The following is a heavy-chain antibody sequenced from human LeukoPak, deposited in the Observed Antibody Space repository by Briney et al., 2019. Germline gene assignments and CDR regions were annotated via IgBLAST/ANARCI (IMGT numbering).Heavy chain of an antibody. CDR3: ARDNTIFGVARYFDY. D-gene: IGHD3-3*01. J-gene: IGHJ4*02. V-gene: IGHV4-59*01. CDR1: GGSISSYY. CDR2: IYYSGST. Sequence: SETLSLTCTVSGGSISSYYWSWIRQPPGKGLEWIGYIYYSGSTNYNPSLKSRVTISVDTSKNQFSLKLSSVTAADTAVYYCARDNTIFGVARYFDYWPQGTLVTVSS.